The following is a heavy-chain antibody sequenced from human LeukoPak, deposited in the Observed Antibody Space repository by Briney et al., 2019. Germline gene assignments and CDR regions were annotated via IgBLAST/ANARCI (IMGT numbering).Heavy chain of an antibody. Sequence: GGSLRLSCAASGFTFSSYSMNWVRQAPGKGLEWVSSISSSSSYIYYADSVKGRFTTSRDNAKNSLYLQMNSLRAEDTAVYYCARGWEDIVVVVAATPPDWGQGTMVTVSS. CDR2: ISSSSSYI. J-gene: IGHJ3*01. CDR1: GFTFSSYS. V-gene: IGHV3-21*01. CDR3: ARGWEDIVVVVAATPPD. D-gene: IGHD2-15*01.